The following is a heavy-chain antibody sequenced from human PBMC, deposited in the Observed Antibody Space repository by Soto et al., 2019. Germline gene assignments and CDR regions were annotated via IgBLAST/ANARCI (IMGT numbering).Heavy chain of an antibody. Sequence: ASVKVSCKASGYTFTGYYMHWVRQAPGQGLEWMGWINPNSGGTNYAQKFQGRATMTRDTSISTAYMELSRLRSDDTAVYYCARVRLLLAMDAFDIWGQGTMVTVPS. CDR1: GYTFTGYY. CDR3: ARVRLLLAMDAFDI. CDR2: INPNSGGT. V-gene: IGHV1-2*02. D-gene: IGHD5-18*01. J-gene: IGHJ3*02.